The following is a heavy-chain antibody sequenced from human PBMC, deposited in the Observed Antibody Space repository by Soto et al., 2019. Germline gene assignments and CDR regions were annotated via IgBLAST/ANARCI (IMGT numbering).Heavy chain of an antibody. J-gene: IGHJ4*02. D-gene: IGHD3-3*01. CDR2: INSGNGNT. Sequence: ASVKVSCKTSGYTFTNYVVDWVRQAPGQGLEWMGWINSGNGNTKYSEKFQGRVTITRDTSASTAYMELNSLTSEDTAVYYCTRGLTIFGVVIGYWGQGTLVTVSS. V-gene: IGHV1-3*01. CDR3: TRGLTIFGVVIGY. CDR1: GYTFTNYV.